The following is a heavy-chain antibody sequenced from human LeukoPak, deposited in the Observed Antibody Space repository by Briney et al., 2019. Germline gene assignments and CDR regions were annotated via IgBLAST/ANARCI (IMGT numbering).Heavy chain of an antibody. D-gene: IGHD2-15*01. CDR2: ISASNGNT. Sequence: GASVKVSCKASGYTFTSYAIGWVRQAPGQGLEWMGWISASNGNTSYAQKLQARVTMTRDTSTTTAYMELRSLRFDDTAVYYCVRGRDCSGSDCYSPAVGWFAPWGQGTLDTVSS. V-gene: IGHV1-18*04. CDR1: GYTFTSYA. CDR3: VRGRDCSGSDCYSPAVGWFAP. J-gene: IGHJ5*02.